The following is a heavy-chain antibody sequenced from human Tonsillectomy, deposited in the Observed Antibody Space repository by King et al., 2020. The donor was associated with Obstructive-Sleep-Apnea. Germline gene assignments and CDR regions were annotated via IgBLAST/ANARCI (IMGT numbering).Heavy chain of an antibody. D-gene: IGHD3-22*01. CDR2: VFPEDSDA. Sequence: QLVQSGAEVKKSGESLRLSCKGSGYDFTRYWIAWVRQMPGKGLEWVGIVFPEDSDATYNPSFQGHVTFSADRSIKTVYLRWSSLKASDTAIYYCVRYDDAGYLDDWGQGTLVTVSA. CDR1: GYDFTRYW. J-gene: IGHJ4*02. V-gene: IGHV5-51*01. CDR3: VRYDDAGYLDD.